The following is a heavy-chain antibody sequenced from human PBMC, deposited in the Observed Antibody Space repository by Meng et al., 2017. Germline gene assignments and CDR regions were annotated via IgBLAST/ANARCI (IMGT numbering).Heavy chain of an antibody. CDR1: GGSISSSSYY. Sequence: SETLSLTCTVSGGSISSSSYYWGWIRQPPGKGLERIGSIYYSGSTYYNPSLKSRVTISVDTSKNQFSLKLSSVTAADTAVYYCARYRSGWLIDYWGQGTLVTVSS. CDR3: ARYRSGWLIDY. V-gene: IGHV4-39*07. CDR2: IYYSGST. D-gene: IGHD6-19*01. J-gene: IGHJ4*02.